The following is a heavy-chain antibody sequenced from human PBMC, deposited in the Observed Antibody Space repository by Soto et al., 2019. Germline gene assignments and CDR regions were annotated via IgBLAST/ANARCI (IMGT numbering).Heavy chain of an antibody. Sequence: QVQLQESGPGLVKPSQTLSLTCTVSGGSISSGGYYWSWIRQHPGKGLEWIGYIYYSGSTYYNPFLKSRVTISVNTSKNQFSLKLSSVAAADTAVYYCARGGSARGGFDYWGQGTLVTVSS. CDR1: GGSISSGGYY. CDR3: ARGGSARGGFDY. D-gene: IGHD2-15*01. V-gene: IGHV4-31*03. CDR2: IYYSGST. J-gene: IGHJ4*02.